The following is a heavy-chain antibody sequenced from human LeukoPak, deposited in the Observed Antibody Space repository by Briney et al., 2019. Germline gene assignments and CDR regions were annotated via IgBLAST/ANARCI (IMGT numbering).Heavy chain of an antibody. D-gene: IGHD3-10*01. CDR2: INWNGGST. V-gene: IGHV3-20*04. J-gene: IGHJ4*02. CDR1: GFTFDDYG. CDR3: ARAPYGSGSYLWYFDY. Sequence: PGGSLRLSCAASGFTFDDYGMSWVRQAPGKGLEWVSGINWNGGSTVYADSVKGRFTISRDNAKNSLYLQMNSLRAEDTALYYCARAPYGSGSYLWYFDYWGQGTLVTVSS.